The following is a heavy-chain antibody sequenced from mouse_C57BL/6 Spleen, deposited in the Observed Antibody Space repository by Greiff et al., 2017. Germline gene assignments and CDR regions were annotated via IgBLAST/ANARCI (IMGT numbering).Heavy chain of an antibody. V-gene: IGHV3-6*01. Sequence: EVKLQESGPGLVKPSQSLSLTCSVTGYSITSGYYWNWIRQFPGNKLEWMGYISYDGSNNSNPSLKNRISITRDTSKNQFFLKLNSVTTEDTATYYCARILGNWYFDVWGTGTTVTVAS. CDR2: ISYDGSN. CDR1: GYSITSGYY. J-gene: IGHJ1*03. D-gene: IGHD4-1*01. CDR3: ARILGNWYFDV.